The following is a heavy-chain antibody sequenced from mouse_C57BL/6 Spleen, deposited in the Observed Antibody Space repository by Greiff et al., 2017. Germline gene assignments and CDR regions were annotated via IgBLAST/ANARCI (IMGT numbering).Heavy chain of an antibody. J-gene: IGHJ2*01. V-gene: IGHV1-22*01. Sequence: VKLQESGPELVKPGASVKMSCKASGYTFTDYNMHWVKQSHGKSLEWIGYINPNNGGTSYNQKFKGKATLTVNKSSSTAYMELRSLTSEDSAVYYCARWGYYGSSYYFDYWGQGTTLTVSS. D-gene: IGHD1-1*01. CDR3: ARWGYYGSSYYFDY. CDR2: INPNNGGT. CDR1: GYTFTDYN.